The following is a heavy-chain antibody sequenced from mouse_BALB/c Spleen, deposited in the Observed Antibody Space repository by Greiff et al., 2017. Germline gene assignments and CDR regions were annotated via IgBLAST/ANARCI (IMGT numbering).Heavy chain of an antibody. CDR3: ARSEYYNY. J-gene: IGHJ2*01. D-gene: IGHD1-1*01. CDR2: ISSGSSTI. V-gene: IGHV5-17*02. CDR1: GFTFSSFG. Sequence: EVQLVESGGGLVQPGGSRKLSCAASGFTFSSFGMHWVRQAPEMGLEWVAYISSGSSTIYYADTVKGRFTISRDNPKNTLFLQMTSLRSEDTAMYYCARSEYYNYWGQGTTLTVSS.